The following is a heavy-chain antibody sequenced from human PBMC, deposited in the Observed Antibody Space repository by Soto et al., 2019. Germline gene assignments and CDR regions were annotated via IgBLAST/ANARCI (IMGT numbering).Heavy chain of an antibody. CDR3: ARDVVRSSGGDS. CDR2: IIPFFSKT. Sequence: QVQLVQSGAEVKEPGTSVNVSCKASGGAFTTSSFVWVRQGPGQGLEWMGGIIPFFSKTNVAQKCQARVTVTADETTRTAYMGLTSLTSEDTAIYYGARDVVRSSGGDSWGQGTLVTVSS. J-gene: IGHJ5*01. D-gene: IGHD2-15*01. V-gene: IGHV1-69*01. CDR1: GGAFTTSS.